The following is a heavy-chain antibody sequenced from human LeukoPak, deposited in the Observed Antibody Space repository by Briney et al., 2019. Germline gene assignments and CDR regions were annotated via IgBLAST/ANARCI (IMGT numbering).Heavy chain of an antibody. J-gene: IGHJ4*02. D-gene: IGHD1-26*01. CDR1: GYTFTSYY. CDR2: INPSGGST. Sequence: ASVKVSCKASGYTFTSYYMHWVRQAPGQGLEWMGIINPSGGSTSYAQKFQGRVTMTRDTSTNTVYMELSSLRSEDTAAYYCARVRVGSGSYEKYFDYWGQGTLVTVSS. CDR3: ARVRVGSGSYEKYFDY. V-gene: IGHV1-46*01.